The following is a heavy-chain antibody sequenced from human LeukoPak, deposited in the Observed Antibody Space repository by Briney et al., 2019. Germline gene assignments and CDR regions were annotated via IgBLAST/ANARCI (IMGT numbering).Heavy chain of an antibody. D-gene: IGHD1-20*01. CDR2: IYYSGST. V-gene: IGHV4-31*03. CDR1: GGSISSGGYY. CDR3: ARLTGTTLWGYGMDV. J-gene: IGHJ6*04. Sequence: SETLSLTCTVSGGSISSGGYYWSWIRQHPGKGLEWIGYIYYSGSTYYNPSLKSRVTISVDTSKNQFSLKLTSVTAADTAVYFCARLTGTTLWGYGMDVWGKGTTVTVSS.